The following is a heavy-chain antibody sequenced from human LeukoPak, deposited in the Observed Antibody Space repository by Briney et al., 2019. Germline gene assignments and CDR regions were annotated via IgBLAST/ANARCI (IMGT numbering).Heavy chain of an antibody. V-gene: IGHV1-69*06. CDR2: IIPIFGTA. CDR1: GGTFSSYA. CDR3: ARANEVLTAPSRY. Sequence: ASVKVSCKASGGTFSSYAISWGRQAPGQGLEWMGGIIPIFGTANYAQKFQGRVTITADKSTSTAYMELSSLRAEDTAVYYCARANEVLTAPSRYWGQGTLVTVSS. D-gene: IGHD3-10*01. J-gene: IGHJ4*02.